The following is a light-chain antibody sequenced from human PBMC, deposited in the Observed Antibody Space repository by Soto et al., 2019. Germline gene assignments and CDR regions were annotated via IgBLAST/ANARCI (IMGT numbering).Light chain of an antibody. J-gene: IGLJ3*02. CDR1: SSNIGSNY. CDR2: TNN. V-gene: IGLV1-47*01. CDR3: ATWDDILSAWV. Sequence: QSVLTQPPSASGTPGQRVSISCSGSSSNIGSNYVYWYQQLSGTAPKLLIYTNNQRPSGVPDRFSGSKSGTSASLAISGLRSEDEADYYCATWDDILSAWVFGGGTKLTVL.